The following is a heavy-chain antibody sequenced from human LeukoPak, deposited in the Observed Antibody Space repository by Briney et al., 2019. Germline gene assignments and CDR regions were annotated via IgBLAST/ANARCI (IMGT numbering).Heavy chain of an antibody. CDR2: INPSGGST. V-gene: IGHV1-46*01. J-gene: IGHJ4*02. Sequence: ASVRVSCKASGYTFTSYYMHWVRQAPGQGLEWMGIINPSGGSTSYAQKFQGRVTMTRDTSTSTVYMELSSLRSEDTAVYYCARESPREIPFDYWGQGTLVTVSS. CDR3: ARESPREIPFDY. CDR1: GYTFTSYY.